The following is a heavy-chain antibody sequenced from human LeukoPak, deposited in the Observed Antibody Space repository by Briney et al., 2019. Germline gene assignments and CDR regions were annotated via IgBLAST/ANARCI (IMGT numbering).Heavy chain of an antibody. J-gene: IGHJ4*02. V-gene: IGHV3-43*01. CDR1: GFTFQRYS. D-gene: IGHD1-26*01. CDR2: VNGRGDIT. Sequence: PGGSLRLSCAASGFTFQRYSIHWVRQPAGKGLEWVSIVNGRGDITYYADSAKGRFTISRDNSKNSLYLQMNSLTTEDSALYYCTKEILDGGTAFDSWGQGTLVTVSS. CDR3: TKEILDGGTAFDS.